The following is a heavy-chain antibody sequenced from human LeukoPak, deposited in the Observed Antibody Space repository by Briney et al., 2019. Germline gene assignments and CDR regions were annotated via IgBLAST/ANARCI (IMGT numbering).Heavy chain of an antibody. CDR1: GYTFTGYY. D-gene: IGHD3-22*01. V-gene: IGHV1-18*04. CDR2: ISPYNGNT. CDR3: ARDGYDSSGYYSDYFDY. J-gene: IGHJ4*02. Sequence: ASVKVSCKASGYTFTGYYMHWVRQAPGQGLEWMGWISPYNGNTNYAQKLQGRVTMTTDTSTSTAYMELRSLRSDDTAVYYCARDGYDSSGYYSDYFDYWGQGTLVTVSS.